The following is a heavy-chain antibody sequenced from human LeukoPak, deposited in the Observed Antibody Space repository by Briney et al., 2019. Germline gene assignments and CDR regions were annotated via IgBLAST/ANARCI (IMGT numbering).Heavy chain of an antibody. V-gene: IGHV3-66*01. J-gene: IGHJ4*02. Sequence: GGSLRLSCAASGFTVSSNHMSWVRQAPGKGLEWVSVIYIGGTIFYPDSVKGRFTISRENSVNTVYLEMNSLRAEDTAVYYCARDGEDHYYDYWGQGTLVTVST. D-gene: IGHD7-27*01. CDR1: GFTVSSNH. CDR2: IYIGGTI. CDR3: ARDGEDHYYDY.